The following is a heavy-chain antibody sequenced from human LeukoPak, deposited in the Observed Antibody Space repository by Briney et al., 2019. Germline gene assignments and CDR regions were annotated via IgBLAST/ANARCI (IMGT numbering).Heavy chain of an antibody. Sequence: EPSETLSLTCTVSGGSISSYYWSWIRQPPGKGLEWIGYIYYSGSTNYNPSLKSRVIISVDTSKNQFSLKLSSVTAADTAVYYCAREGLTGDRLLGMDVWGQGTTVTVSS. CDR1: GGSISSYY. V-gene: IGHV4-59*01. D-gene: IGHD7-27*01. CDR3: AREGLTGDRLLGMDV. CDR2: IYYSGST. J-gene: IGHJ6*02.